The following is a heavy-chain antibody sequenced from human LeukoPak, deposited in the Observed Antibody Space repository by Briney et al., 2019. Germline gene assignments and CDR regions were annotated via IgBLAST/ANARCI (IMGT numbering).Heavy chain of an antibody. D-gene: IGHD6-19*01. CDR1: GGSISSGGYS. CDR2: IYYSGST. Sequence: PSETLSLTCAVSGGSISSGGYSWSWIRQPPGKGLEWIGYIYYSGSTNYNPSLKSRVTISVDTSKNQFSLKLSSVTAADTAVYYCARNKWLRGRYFDLWGRGTLVTVSS. J-gene: IGHJ2*01. V-gene: IGHV4-30-4*07. CDR3: ARNKWLRGRYFDL.